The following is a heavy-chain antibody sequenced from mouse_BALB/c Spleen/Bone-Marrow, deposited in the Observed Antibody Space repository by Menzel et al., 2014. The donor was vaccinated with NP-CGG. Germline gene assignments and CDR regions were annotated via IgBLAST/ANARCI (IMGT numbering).Heavy chain of an antibody. CDR1: GYAFSSYW. V-gene: IGHV1-80*01. D-gene: IGHD2-1*01. CDR2: IYPGDGDT. J-gene: IGHJ4*01. CDR3: ARWYRDPHFAMDY. Sequence: LVESGAELVMPGSSVKISCKASGYAFSSYWMNWVKQRPGQGLEWIGQIYPGDGDTNYNGNFKGKATLTADKSSSTAYMQLSSLTAEGSAGYFCARWYRDPHFAMDYWGPGTSVTVSS.